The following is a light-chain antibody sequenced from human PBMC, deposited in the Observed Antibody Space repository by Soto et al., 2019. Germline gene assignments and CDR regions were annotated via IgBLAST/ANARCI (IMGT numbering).Light chain of an antibody. Sequence: DIQMTQSPPILSASVGDRVIITCRASQSISNWLAWYQQKPGKVPKVLIYEASGLESGVPSRFSDSGSGTEFTLTISSLQPDDFATYYCQQYNSSPLTFGGGTKVEIK. CDR3: QQYNSSPLT. CDR2: EAS. V-gene: IGKV1-5*03. J-gene: IGKJ4*01. CDR1: QSISNW.